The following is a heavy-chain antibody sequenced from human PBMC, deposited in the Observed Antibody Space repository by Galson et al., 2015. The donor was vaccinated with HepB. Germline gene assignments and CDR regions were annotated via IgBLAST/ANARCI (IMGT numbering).Heavy chain of an antibody. Sequence: SVKVSCKASGYTFTGYYMHWVRQAPGQGLEWMGWINPNSGGTNYAQKFQGWVTMTRDTSISTAYMELSRLRSDDTAVYYCARDGFGRQWLPTDYWGQGTLVTVSS. V-gene: IGHV1-2*04. CDR1: GYTFTGYY. CDR3: ARDGFGRQWLPTDY. CDR2: INPNSGGT. J-gene: IGHJ4*02. D-gene: IGHD6-19*01.